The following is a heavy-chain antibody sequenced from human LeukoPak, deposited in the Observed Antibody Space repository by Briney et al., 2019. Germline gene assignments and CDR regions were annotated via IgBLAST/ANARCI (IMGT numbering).Heavy chain of an antibody. CDR3: AKARSESSYDALDI. CDR1: GFSLSSHA. V-gene: IGHV3-23*01. Sequence: GVSLRLSCAASGFSLSSHAMSWVRQAPGKGLECVSVISGSGDGTYYADSVKGRFTISRDNSENTLYLQMDSLRAEDTAVYYCAKARSESSYDALDIWGQGTRVTVSS. J-gene: IGHJ3*02. D-gene: IGHD3-10*01. CDR2: ISGSGDGT.